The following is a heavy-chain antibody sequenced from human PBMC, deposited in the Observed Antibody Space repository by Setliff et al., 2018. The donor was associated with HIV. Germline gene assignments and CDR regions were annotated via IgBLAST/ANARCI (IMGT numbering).Heavy chain of an antibody. Sequence: PSETLSLTCAVYGGSFSGYYWSWIRQPPGKGLEWIGEINHSGSTNYNPSLKSRVTISVDTSKNQFSLKLSSVTAADTAVYYCARHLRWELPYYFDYWGQGTLVTVSS. CDR2: INHSGST. V-gene: IGHV4-34*01. CDR3: ARHLRWELPYYFDY. CDR1: GGSFSGYY. J-gene: IGHJ4*02. D-gene: IGHD1-26*01.